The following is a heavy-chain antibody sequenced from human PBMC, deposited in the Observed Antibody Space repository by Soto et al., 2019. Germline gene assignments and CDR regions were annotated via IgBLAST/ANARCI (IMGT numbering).Heavy chain of an antibody. CDR1: GASINSGGYY. Sequence: QVQLQESGPGLVKPSETLSLTCTVSGASINSGGYYWSWIRQLPGKGLEWIGYIYFSGSTYYNLSLESRVTISLDTSQNQLSLKLSSVTAADTAMYFCASGDAWEALLAHWGQGILVTVSS. CDR3: ASGDAWEALLAH. D-gene: IGHD4-17*01. V-gene: IGHV4-31*03. CDR2: IYFSGST. J-gene: IGHJ4*02.